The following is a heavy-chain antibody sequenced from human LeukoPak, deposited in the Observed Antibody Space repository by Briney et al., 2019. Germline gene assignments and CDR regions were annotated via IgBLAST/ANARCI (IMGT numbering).Heavy chain of an antibody. J-gene: IGHJ4*02. D-gene: IGHD1-26*01. CDR2: IYYSGST. CDR1: GGSISSYY. CDR3: ARLGGNSGSSLSPFY. V-gene: IGHV4-59*08. Sequence: PSETLSLTCTVSGGSISSYYWSWIRQPPGKGLEWIGYIYYSGSTNYNPSLKSQVTISVDTSKNQFSLKLSSVTAADTAVYYCARLGGNSGSSLSPFYWGQGTLVTVSS.